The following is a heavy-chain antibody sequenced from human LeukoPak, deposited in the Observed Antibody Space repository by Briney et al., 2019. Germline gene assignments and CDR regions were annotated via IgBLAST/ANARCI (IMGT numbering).Heavy chain of an antibody. V-gene: IGHV4-30-4*08. CDR2: TYYSGST. Sequence: SETLSLTCTVSGGSISSGDYYWSWIRQPPGKGLDWIGYTYYSGSTYYNPSLNSRVTISVDTSKNQFSLRLSSVTAANTAVYYCGIRYYDFRSGYYGTIDYWGQGTLVTVSS. J-gene: IGHJ4*02. CDR3: GIRYYDFRSGYYGTIDY. D-gene: IGHD3-3*01. CDR1: GGSISSGDYY.